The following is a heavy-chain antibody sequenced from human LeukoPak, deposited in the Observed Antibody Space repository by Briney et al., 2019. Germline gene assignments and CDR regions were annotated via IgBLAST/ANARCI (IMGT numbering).Heavy chain of an antibody. CDR3: ARDGGSYRGYFDY. V-gene: IGHV3-21*01. CDR2: ISSSSSYI. Sequence: GGSLRLSCAASGFTFSSYSMNWVRQAPGKGLEWVSSISSSSSYIYYADSVKGRFTISRDNAKNSLYLQMNSLRAEDTAVYYCARDGGSYRGYFDYWGQGTLVTVSS. CDR1: GFTFSSYS. D-gene: IGHD1-26*01. J-gene: IGHJ4*02.